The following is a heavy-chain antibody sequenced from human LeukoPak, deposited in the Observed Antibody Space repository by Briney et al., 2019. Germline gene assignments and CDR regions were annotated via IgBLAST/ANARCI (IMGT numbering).Heavy chain of an antibody. CDR3: ATLGYCGGDCYARGDY. J-gene: IGHJ4*02. CDR1: GFTFSSYA. CDR2: ISGSGGST. Sequence: GGSLRLSCAASGFTFSSYAMSWVRQAPGKGLEWVSAISGSGGSTYYADSVKGRFTISRDNSKNTLYLQMNSLRAEDTVVYYCATLGYCGGDCYARGDYWGQGTLVTVSS. D-gene: IGHD2-21*01. V-gene: IGHV3-23*01.